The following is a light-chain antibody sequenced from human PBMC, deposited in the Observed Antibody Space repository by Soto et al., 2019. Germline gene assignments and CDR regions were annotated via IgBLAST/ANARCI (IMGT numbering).Light chain of an antibody. J-gene: IGLJ1*01. CDR3: GSYTSSSNYV. CDR1: IHYDF. Sequence: QSVLTQPASVSGCPGQSITISCTGYIHYDFVSWYQQHPGTAPKLVIYEVSNRPSGTSDRFSGSKSGHTASLTISGLQTEDEAVYYCGSYTSSSNYVFGTGTKVTVL. CDR2: EVS. V-gene: IGLV2-14*01.